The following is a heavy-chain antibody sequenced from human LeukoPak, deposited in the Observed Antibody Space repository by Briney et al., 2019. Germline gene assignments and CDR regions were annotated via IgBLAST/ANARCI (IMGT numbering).Heavy chain of an antibody. CDR2: IYYSGST. CDR3: ARDGPGYYFYMDV. Sequence: PSETLSLTCTVSGGSISSYYWSWIRQPPGKGLEWIGYIYYSGSTNYNPSLKSRVTISVDTSKNQFSLKLSSVTAADTAVYYCARDGPGYYFYMDVWGKGTTVTISS. CDR1: GGSISSYY. J-gene: IGHJ6*03. V-gene: IGHV4-59*01.